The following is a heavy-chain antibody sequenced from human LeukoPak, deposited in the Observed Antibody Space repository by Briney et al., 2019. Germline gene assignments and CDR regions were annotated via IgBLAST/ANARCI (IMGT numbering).Heavy chain of an antibody. J-gene: IGHJ4*02. Sequence: SSETLSLTCTVSGGSISSYYWSWIRQPPGKGLEWIGYIYYSGSTNYNPSLKSRVTISVDTSKNQFSLNLSSVTAADTAFYYCARGDSSSWYQLDYWGQGTLVTVSS. CDR1: GGSISSYY. V-gene: IGHV4-59*01. CDR2: IYYSGST. CDR3: ARGDSSSWYQLDY. D-gene: IGHD6-13*01.